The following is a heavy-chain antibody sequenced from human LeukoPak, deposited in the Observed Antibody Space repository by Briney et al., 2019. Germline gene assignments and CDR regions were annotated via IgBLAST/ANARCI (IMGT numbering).Heavy chain of an antibody. Sequence: SETLSLTCAVYSGSFSGYYWSWIRQPPGKGPEWIGEINHSGSTNYNPSLKSRVTISVDTSKNQFSLKLSSVTAADTAVYYCARGIPEIPRRITMVRGVTLGAFDIWGQGTMVTVSS. V-gene: IGHV4-34*01. D-gene: IGHD3-10*01. CDR3: ARGIPEIPRRITMVRGVTLGAFDI. J-gene: IGHJ3*02. CDR1: SGSFSGYY. CDR2: INHSGST.